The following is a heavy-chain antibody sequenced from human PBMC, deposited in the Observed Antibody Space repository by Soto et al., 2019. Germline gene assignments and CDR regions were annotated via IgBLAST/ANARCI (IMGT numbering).Heavy chain of an antibody. Sequence: QVQLVESGGGVVQPGRSLRLSCAASGFTFSSYGMHWVRQAPGKGLEWVAVIWYDGSNKYYADSVKGRFTISRDNSKNTLYLQMNSLRAEDTAVYYCAIAPGDYIHLWYFDYWGQGTLVTVSS. J-gene: IGHJ4*02. D-gene: IGHD2-21*02. CDR2: IWYDGSNK. CDR3: AIAPGDYIHLWYFDY. CDR1: GFTFSSYG. V-gene: IGHV3-33*01.